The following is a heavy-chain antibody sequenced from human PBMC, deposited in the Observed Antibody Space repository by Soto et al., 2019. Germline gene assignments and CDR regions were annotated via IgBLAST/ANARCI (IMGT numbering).Heavy chain of an antibody. CDR3: ARDRAGYYSHFVY. Sequence: QVYLVQSGAEVKKPGSSVKVSCKALRGTFTNYAFSWVRQAPGQGLEWMGGIMPFFGSGNYAQKFQGRINITADESTSSVYLELTSLRSEDMAVYYCARDRAGYYSHFVYWGQGTLVTVSS. D-gene: IGHD3-22*01. J-gene: IGHJ4*02. V-gene: IGHV1-69*01. CDR1: RGTFTNYA. CDR2: IMPFFGSG.